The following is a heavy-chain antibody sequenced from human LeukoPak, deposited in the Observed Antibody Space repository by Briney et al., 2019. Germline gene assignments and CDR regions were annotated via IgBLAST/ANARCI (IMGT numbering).Heavy chain of an antibody. CDR2: IYPGDSDT. D-gene: IGHD4-17*01. V-gene: IGHV5-51*01. CDR3: ARIEGKHDYGDPNPYYYYGMDV. J-gene: IGHJ6*02. CDR1: GYSFTSYW. Sequence: GESLKISCKGSGYSFTSYWIGWVRQMPGKGLEWMGIIYPGDSDTRYSPSFQGQVTISADKSISTAYLQWSSLKASDTAMYYCARIEGKHDYGDPNPYYYYGMDVWGQGTTVTVSS.